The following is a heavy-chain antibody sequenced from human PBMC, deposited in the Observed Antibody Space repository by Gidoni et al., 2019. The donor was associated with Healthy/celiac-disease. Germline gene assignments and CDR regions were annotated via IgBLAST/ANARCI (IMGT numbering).Heavy chain of an antibody. CDR1: GFTFSSYA. CDR2: ISGSGGST. CDR3: AKGSLREKGVYYYYGMDV. J-gene: IGHJ6*02. V-gene: IGHV3-23*04. Sequence: EVQLVESGGGLVQPGGSLRLSCAASGFTFSSYAMSWVRQAPGKGLEWVSAISGSGGSTYYADSVKGRFTISRDNSKNTLYLQMNSLRAEDTAVYYCAKGSLREKGVYYYYGMDVWGQGTTVTVSS. D-gene: IGHD3-16*01.